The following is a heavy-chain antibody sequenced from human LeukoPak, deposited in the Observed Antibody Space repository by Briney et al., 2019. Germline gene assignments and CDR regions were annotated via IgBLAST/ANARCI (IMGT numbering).Heavy chain of an antibody. CDR1: GYTFTSYY. V-gene: IGHV1-46*01. J-gene: IGHJ4*02. D-gene: IGHD3-10*01. Sequence: ASVKVSCKASGYTFTSYYMHWVRQAPGQGLEWMGIINPSGGSTSYAQKFQGRVTMTTDTSTSTAYMELRSLRSDDTAVYYCVRDGYYQDLGKYYIPFDYWGQGTLVTVSS. CDR2: INPSGGST. CDR3: VRDGYYQDLGKYYIPFDY.